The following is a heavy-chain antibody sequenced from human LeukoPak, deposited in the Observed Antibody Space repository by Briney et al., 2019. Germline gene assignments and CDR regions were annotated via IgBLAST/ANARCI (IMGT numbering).Heavy chain of an antibody. V-gene: IGHV4-4*02. D-gene: IGHD1-14*01. CDR2: IHRSGSL. CDR1: LDSTTSNF. CDR3: AREILGGLNPGAY. J-gene: IGHJ4*02. Sequence: SGTLSLTCTVSLDSTTSNFWSWVRQPPGKGLEWIGEIHRSGSLNYNPSLQSRVTISIDRSRNQIVLELSSVTAADTAVYYCAREILGGLNPGAYWGQGILVTVSS.